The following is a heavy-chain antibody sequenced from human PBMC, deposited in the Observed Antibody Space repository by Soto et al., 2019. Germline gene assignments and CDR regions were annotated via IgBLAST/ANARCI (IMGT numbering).Heavy chain of an antibody. CDR2: IWYDGSNK. CDR3: ARDFSSSMWGYYYYYGMDV. V-gene: IGHV3-33*01. J-gene: IGHJ6*02. Sequence: QVQLVESGGGVVQPGRSLRLSCAASGFTFSSYGMHWVRQAPGKGLEWVAGIWYDGSNKYYADSVKGRFTISRDNSKNTLYLQMSSLRAEDTAVYYCARDFSSSMWGYYYYYGMDVWGQGTTVTVSS. CDR1: GFTFSSYG. D-gene: IGHD6-13*01.